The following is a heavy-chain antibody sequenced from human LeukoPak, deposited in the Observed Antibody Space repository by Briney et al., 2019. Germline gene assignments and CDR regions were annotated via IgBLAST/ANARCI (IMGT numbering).Heavy chain of an antibody. D-gene: IGHD3-10*01. J-gene: IGHJ4*02. V-gene: IGHV1-46*01. CDR1: GYTFTSYD. CDR2: INPSGGST. CDR3: AILGVTPRTEMVPG. Sequence: ASVKVSCKASGYTFTSYDINWVRQATGQGLEWMGIINPSGGSTSYVQKFQGRVTMTRDTSTSTVYMELSSLRSEDTAVYYCAILGVTPRTEMVPGWGQGTLVTVSS.